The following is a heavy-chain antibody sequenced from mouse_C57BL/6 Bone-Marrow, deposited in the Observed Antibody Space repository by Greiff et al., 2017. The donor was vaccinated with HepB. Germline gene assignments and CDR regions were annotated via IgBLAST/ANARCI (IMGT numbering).Heavy chain of an antibody. Sequence: VKLMESGPGLVQPSQSLSITCTVSGFSLTSYGVHWVRQSPGKGLEWLGVIWRGGSTDYNAALMSRLSITKDNSKNQVFFKMNSQQADDTAIYYCAKGFHTYCAMDYGDRGTSVTVSA. CDR2: IWRGGST. D-gene: IGHD3-1*01. V-gene: IGHV2-5*01. CDR1: GFSLTSYG. J-gene: IGHJ4*01. CDR3: AKGFHTYCAMDY.